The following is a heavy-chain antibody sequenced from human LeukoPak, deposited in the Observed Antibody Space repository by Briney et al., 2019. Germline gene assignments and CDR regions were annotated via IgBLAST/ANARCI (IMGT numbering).Heavy chain of an antibody. D-gene: IGHD3-22*01. CDR1: GYTFDNYG. V-gene: IGHV1-18*01. CDR3: ARGTMIVVDPANY. J-gene: IGHJ4*02. CDR2: ISAYNGNT. Sequence: ASVKVSFKASGYTFDNYGISWVRQAPGQGLEWMGWISAYNGNTNYARNLQGRVTMTTDTSTSTAYMELRSLRSDDTAVYYCARGTMIVVDPANYWGQGTLVTVSS.